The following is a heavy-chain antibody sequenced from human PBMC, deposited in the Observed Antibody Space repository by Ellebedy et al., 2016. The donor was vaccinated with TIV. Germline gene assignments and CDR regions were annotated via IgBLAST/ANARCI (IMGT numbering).Heavy chain of an antibody. D-gene: IGHD4-11*01. CDR2: ISNSGSNT. Sequence: GGSLRLSXEASGFTFSTYHMAWVRQAPGKGLDSISSISNSGSNTYYTDSVKGRFTISRDNSKSTLYLQMDSLRADDTAVYYCAKILATTIDYYYGLDVWGQGTTVTVSS. CDR3: AKILATTIDYYYGLDV. J-gene: IGHJ6*02. V-gene: IGHV3-23*01. CDR1: GFTFSTYH.